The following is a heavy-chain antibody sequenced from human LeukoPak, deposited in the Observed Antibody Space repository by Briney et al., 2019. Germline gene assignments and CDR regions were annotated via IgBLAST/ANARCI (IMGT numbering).Heavy chain of an antibody. J-gene: IGHJ4*02. CDR1: GFTFSSYS. V-gene: IGHV3-23*01. D-gene: IGHD3-3*01. CDR3: ASYDFWSGYFPYYFDY. Sequence: GGSLRLSCAASGFTFSSYSMNWVRQAPGKGLEWVSAISGSGGSTYYADSVKGRFTISRDNSKNTLYLQMNSLRAEDTAVYYCASYDFWSGYFPYYFDYWGQGTLVTVSS. CDR2: ISGSGGST.